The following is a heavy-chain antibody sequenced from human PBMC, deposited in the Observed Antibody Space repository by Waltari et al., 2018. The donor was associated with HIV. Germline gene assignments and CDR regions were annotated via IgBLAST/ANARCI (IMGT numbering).Heavy chain of an antibody. D-gene: IGHD2-21*01. CDR3: AKGCGSGYYYYGMDV. J-gene: IGHJ6*02. CDR2: ISGSGGST. Sequence: EVQLLESGGGLVQPGGSLRLSFAASGFTFRSYALSWVRQAPGKGLGWVSAISGSGGSTYYADSVKGRFTISRDNSKNTLYLQMNSLRAEDTAVYYCAKGCGSGYYYYGMDVWGQGTTVTVSS. V-gene: IGHV3-23*01. CDR1: GFTFRSYA.